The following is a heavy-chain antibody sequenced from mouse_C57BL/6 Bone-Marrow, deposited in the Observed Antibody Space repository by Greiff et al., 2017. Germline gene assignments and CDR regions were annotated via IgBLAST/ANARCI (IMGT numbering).Heavy chain of an antibody. J-gene: IGHJ1*03. V-gene: IGHV5-9-1*02. CDR1: GFTFSSYA. CDR2: ISSGGDYI. D-gene: IGHD1-1*01. Sequence: EVQLVESGEGLVKPGGSLKLSCAASGFTFSSYAMSWVRQTPEKRLEWVAYISSGGDYIYYADTVKGRFTISRDNARNTLYLQMSSLKSEDTAMYYCTRDNYGSIFYWYFDVWGTGTTVTVSS. CDR3: TRDNYGSIFYWYFDV.